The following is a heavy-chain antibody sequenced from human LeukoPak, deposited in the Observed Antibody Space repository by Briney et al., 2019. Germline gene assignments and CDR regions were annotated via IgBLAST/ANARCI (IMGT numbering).Heavy chain of an antibody. Sequence: PGGSLRLSCAASGFTVSSNYMSWVRQAPGKGLEWVSVIYSGDSTYYADSVKGRFTISRDNSKNMLYLQMNSLRAEDTAVYYCARTPPRMRSAFDIWGQGTMVTVSS. V-gene: IGHV3-66*02. CDR1: GFTVSSNY. CDR2: IYSGDST. D-gene: IGHD1-14*01. J-gene: IGHJ3*02. CDR3: ARTPPRMRSAFDI.